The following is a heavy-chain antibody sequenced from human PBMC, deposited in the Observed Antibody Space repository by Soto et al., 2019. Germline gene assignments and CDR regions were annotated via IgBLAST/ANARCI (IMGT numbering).Heavy chain of an antibody. D-gene: IGHD2-15*01. J-gene: IGHJ4*02. CDR2: IYYSGNT. CDR1: GGSIISSDGYH. Sequence: QVQLQESGPGLVKPSQTLSLTCTVSGGSIISSDGYHWSWIRQHPGKGLEWIRHIYYSGNTYYNPSLKSRVTISVDTPKHQFSLKLSSVTAAYTAVYYCARLPGGNRLFDYWGQGTLVTVSS. V-gene: IGHV4-31*03. CDR3: ARLPGGNRLFDY.